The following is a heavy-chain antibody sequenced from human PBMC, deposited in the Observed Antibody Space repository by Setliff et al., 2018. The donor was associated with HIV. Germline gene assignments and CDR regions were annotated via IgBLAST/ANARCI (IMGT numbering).Heavy chain of an antibody. V-gene: IGHV4-31*02. CDR2: IYYSGST. J-gene: IGHJ4*02. CDR1: GGSISRGGYY. D-gene: IGHD6-13*01. Sequence: TSETLSLTCAVSGGSISRGGYYWNWIRLQPGKGLEWIGHIYYSGSTQYNPSLKSRIAISVDTSKDQLSLTVNSVTAADTAIYYCARAAIAAAGPGDYWGQGTLVTVSS. CDR3: ARAAIAAAGPGDY.